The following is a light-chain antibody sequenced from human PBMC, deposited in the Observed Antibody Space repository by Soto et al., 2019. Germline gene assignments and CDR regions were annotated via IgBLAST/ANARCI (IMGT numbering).Light chain of an antibody. J-gene: IGKJ1*01. Sequence: VVMTQSPLSLPVTLGQPASISCTSSHILVDSGGNTYFNWYQLRPGQPPRGLIYKISNRDSGVPERFSASGSGTYFTLQISRVEAEDVGVYQCMHGTLWPWTFGQGTKVEIK. CDR2: KIS. CDR1: HILVDSGGNTY. CDR3: MHGTLWPWT. V-gene: IGKV2-30*01.